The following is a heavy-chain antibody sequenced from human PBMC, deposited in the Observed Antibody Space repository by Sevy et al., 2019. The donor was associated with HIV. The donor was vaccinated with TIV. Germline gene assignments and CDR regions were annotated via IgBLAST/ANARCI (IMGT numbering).Heavy chain of an antibody. Sequence: GGSLRLSCIGSGFSFSYYGIHWVRQSPGKGLDWVALISHDGINEYYADSVKGRFTISRDNSKNTVYLEMNSLRNEDVAIYFCANAYSGRYSHEYLYALDVWGQGTTVTVSS. CDR3: ANAYSGRYSHEYLYALDV. J-gene: IGHJ6*02. CDR2: ISHDGINE. CDR1: GFSFSYYG. D-gene: IGHD1-26*01. V-gene: IGHV3-30*18.